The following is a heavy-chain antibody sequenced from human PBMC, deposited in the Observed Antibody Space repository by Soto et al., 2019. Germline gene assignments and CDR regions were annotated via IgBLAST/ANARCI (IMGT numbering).Heavy chain of an antibody. J-gene: IGHJ6*02. CDR1: GDSVSSSTAA. CDR3: AYAVDV. CDR2: TYYRSKGYY. Sequence: QVPLQQSGPGLVKPSQTLSLTCAISGDSVSSSTAAWNWIRQSPSGGLEWLGRTYYRSKGYYDYAPPVKGRISIDPDTSKNQFSLRLYSVTSEDTAVYYCAYAVDVWGHRTTVTVSS. V-gene: IGHV6-1*01. D-gene: IGHD4-17*01.